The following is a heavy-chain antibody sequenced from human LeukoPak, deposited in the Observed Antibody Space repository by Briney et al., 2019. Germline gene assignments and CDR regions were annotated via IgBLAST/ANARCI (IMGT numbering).Heavy chain of an antibody. V-gene: IGHV3-74*01. J-gene: IGHJ4*02. CDR3: ARGFKGTGYSFFDY. Sequence: PGGSLRLSCAASGFTFNRYCMHWVRQAPGKGLVWVSRINGDGGSTSYADSVKGRFTISRDNAKNTLYLQMNSLRAEDTAVYYCARGFKGTGYSFFDYWGQGTLVTVSS. CDR2: INGDGGST. D-gene: IGHD3/OR15-3a*01. CDR1: GFTFNRYC.